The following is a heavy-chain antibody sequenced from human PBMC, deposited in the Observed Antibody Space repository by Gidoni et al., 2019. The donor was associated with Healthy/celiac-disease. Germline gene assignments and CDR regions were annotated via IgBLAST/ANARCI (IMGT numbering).Heavy chain of an antibody. V-gene: IGHV3-23*01. CDR3: ACKGLIVDYFDY. CDR1: GFTFSSYD. D-gene: IGHD3-22*01. J-gene: IGHJ4*02. CDR2: ISGSGGRT. Sequence: DVQLLESGGGLVQPGGSLRRSCAASGFTFSSYDMRWVRQAPGKGLEWVSAISGSGGRTYYADSVKGRFISSRDNSKNTLYLQMNCLRAEDTAVYYCACKGLIVDYFDYWGQGTLVTVPS.